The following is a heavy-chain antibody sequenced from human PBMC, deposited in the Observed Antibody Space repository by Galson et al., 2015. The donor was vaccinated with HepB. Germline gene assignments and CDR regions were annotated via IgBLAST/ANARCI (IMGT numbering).Heavy chain of an antibody. CDR2: ISSSSSYI. J-gene: IGHJ3*02. D-gene: IGHD3-9*01. Sequence: SLRLSCAASGFTFSSYSMNWVRQAPGKGLEWVSSISSSSSYIYYADSVKGRFTISRDNAKNSLYLQMNSLRAEDTAVYYCARDEYDILTGYYDPIEAFDIWGQGTMVTVSS. CDR3: ARDEYDILTGYYDPIEAFDI. V-gene: IGHV3-21*01. CDR1: GFTFSSYS.